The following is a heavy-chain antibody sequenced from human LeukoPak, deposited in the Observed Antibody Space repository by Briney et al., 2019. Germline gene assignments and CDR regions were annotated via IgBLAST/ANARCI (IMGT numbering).Heavy chain of an antibody. CDR2: INHSGST. CDR1: GGSFSGYY. D-gene: IGHD6-13*01. CDR3: ARGQVAAAGMFNY. Sequence: SETLSLTCAVYGGSFSGYYWSWIRQPPGKGLEWIGEINHSGSTNYNPSLKSRVTISVDTSKNQFSLKLSSVTAADTAVYYCARGQVAAAGMFNYWGQGTLVTVSS. V-gene: IGHV4-34*01. J-gene: IGHJ4*02.